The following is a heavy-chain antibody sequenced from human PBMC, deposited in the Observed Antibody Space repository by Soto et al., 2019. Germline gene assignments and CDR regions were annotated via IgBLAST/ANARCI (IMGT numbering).Heavy chain of an antibody. J-gene: IGHJ4*02. D-gene: IGHD4-17*01. CDR1: GFTFSSYA. CDR2: ISGSGGST. V-gene: IGHV3-23*01. CDR3: AKDYWLTGTVTGGFDY. Sequence: GGSLRLSCAASGFTFSSYAMSCVRQAPGKGLEWVSAISGSGGSTYYADSVKGRFTISRDNSKNTLYLQMNSLRAEDTAVYYCAKDYWLTGTVTGGFDYWGQGTLVTVSS.